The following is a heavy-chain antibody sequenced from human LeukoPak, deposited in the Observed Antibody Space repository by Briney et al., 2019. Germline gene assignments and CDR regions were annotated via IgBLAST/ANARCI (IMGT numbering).Heavy chain of an antibody. CDR1: GFTFSSYS. CDR2: INWNGGST. Sequence: GGSLRLSCAASGFTFSSYSMNWVRQAPGKGLEWVSGINWNGGSTGYADSVKGRFTISRDNAKNSLYLQMNSLRAEDTALYYCARDHGYSSGWTDYWGQGTLVTVSS. V-gene: IGHV3-20*04. J-gene: IGHJ4*02. D-gene: IGHD6-19*01. CDR3: ARDHGYSSGWTDY.